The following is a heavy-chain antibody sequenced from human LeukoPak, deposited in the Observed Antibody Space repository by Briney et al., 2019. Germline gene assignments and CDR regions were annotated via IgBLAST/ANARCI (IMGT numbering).Heavy chain of an antibody. D-gene: IGHD5-24*01. V-gene: IGHV3-23*01. CDR2: IRGDGSGGST. CDR1: GFTFSSYA. J-gene: IGHJ6*02. CDR3: AKAAVSVATTYYYGMDV. Sequence: GGSLRLSCAASGFTFSSYAMSWVRQAPGKGLECVSGIRGDGSGGSTYYADSVKGRFTLSRDNSKNTVYLQMNSLRVEDTAVYYCAKAAVSVATTYYYGMDVWGQGATVTVSS.